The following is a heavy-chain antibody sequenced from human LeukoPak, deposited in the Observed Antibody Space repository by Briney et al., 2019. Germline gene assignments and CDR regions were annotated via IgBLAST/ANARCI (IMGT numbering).Heavy chain of an antibody. CDR1: GGSISGYS. Sequence: SETLSLTCTVSGGSISGYSWSWIRQPPGKGLEWIGYLYNGGGTSYNPSLRSRVTISVDTSKKQLSLKLRSVTAADRAVYYCARGEYRSGWGPQNNWFDPWGQGTLVTVST. CDR3: ARGEYRSGWGPQNNWFDP. CDR2: LYNGGGT. V-gene: IGHV4-59*01. D-gene: IGHD6-19*01. J-gene: IGHJ5*02.